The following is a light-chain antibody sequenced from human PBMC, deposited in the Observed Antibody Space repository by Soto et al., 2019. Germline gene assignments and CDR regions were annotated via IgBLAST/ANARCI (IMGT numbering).Light chain of an antibody. Sequence: QLVLTQSSSASASLGSSVKLTCTLSSGHSSYIIAWHQQQPGKAPRYLMKLEGSGSYNKGSGVPDRFSGSSSGADRYLTISNLQSEDEADYYCETWVSNTHVVFGGGTKVTVL. CDR3: ETWVSNTHVV. CDR2: LEGSGSY. J-gene: IGLJ2*01. V-gene: IGLV4-60*03. CDR1: SGHSSYI.